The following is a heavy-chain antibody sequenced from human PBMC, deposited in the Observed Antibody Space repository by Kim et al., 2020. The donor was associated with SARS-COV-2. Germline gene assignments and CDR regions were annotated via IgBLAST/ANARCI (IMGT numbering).Heavy chain of an antibody. V-gene: IGHV6-1*01. J-gene: IGHJ4*02. Sequence: SQTLSLTCAISGDSVSSNSAAWNWIRQSPSRGLECLVRTYYRSKWYNDYAVSVKSPITINPDTSKNQFSLQLNSVTPEGTAVYYCARDNDSIWYLLGGFFSYWGQRDLVTVSS. CDR2: TYYRSKWYN. CDR3: ARDNDSIWYLLGGFFSY. D-gene: IGHD6-13*01. CDR1: GDSVSSNSAA.